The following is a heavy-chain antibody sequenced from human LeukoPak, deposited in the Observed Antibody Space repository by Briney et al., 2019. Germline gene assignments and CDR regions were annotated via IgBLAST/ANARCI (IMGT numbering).Heavy chain of an antibody. J-gene: IGHJ4*02. CDR3: TTEADIVVVPAAH. CDR2: IKSKTDGGTT. Sequence: GGSLRLSCAASGFTFSNAWMSWVRQAPGKGLEWVGRIKSKTDGGTTDYAAPVKGRFTISRDDSKNTLYLQMNSLKTEDTAVYYCTTEADIVVVPAAHWGQGTLVTVSS. V-gene: IGHV3-15*01. CDR1: GFTFSNAW. D-gene: IGHD2-2*01.